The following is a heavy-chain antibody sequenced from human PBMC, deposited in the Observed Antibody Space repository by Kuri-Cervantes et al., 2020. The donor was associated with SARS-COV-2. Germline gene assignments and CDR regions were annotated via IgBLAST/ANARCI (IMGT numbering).Heavy chain of an antibody. CDR3: AKDQGDSYGISYFDY. Sequence: GESLKISCAASGLTFSTYGMHWVRQAPGKGLEWVAVISYDGSNKYYADSVKGRFTISRDNSKNTLYLQMNSLRAEDTAVYYCAKDQGDSYGISYFDYWGQGTLVTVSS. CDR1: GLTFSTYG. D-gene: IGHD5-18*01. CDR2: ISYDGSNK. V-gene: IGHV3-30*18. J-gene: IGHJ4*02.